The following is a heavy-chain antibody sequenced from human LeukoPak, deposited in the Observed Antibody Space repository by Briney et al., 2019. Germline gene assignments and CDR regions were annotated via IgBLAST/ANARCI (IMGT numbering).Heavy chain of an antibody. J-gene: IGHJ3*02. V-gene: IGHV1-8*03. D-gene: IGHD2-15*01. CDR1: GYTFTSYD. CDR2: MNPNSGNT. Sequence: ASVKVSCKASGYTFTSYDINWVRQATGQGLEWMGWMNPNSGNTGYAQKFQGRVTITRNTSISTAYMELSSLRSEDTAVYYCARALWSGYCSGGSCQRAFDIWGQGTMVTVSS. CDR3: ARALWSGYCSGGSCQRAFDI.